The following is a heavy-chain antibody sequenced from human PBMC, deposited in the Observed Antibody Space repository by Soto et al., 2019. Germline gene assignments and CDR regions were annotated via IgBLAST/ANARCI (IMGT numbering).Heavy chain of an antibody. CDR2: ISYDGSNK. V-gene: IGHV3-30*18. J-gene: IGHJ4*02. Sequence: QVQLVESGGGVVQPGRSLRLSRAASGFTFSSYGMHWVRQAPGKGLEWVAVISYDGSNKYYADSVKGRFTISRDNSKNTLYLQMNSLRAEDTAVYYCAKGVLNDYFDYWGQGTLVTVSS. D-gene: IGHD1-1*01. CDR1: GFTFSSYG. CDR3: AKGVLNDYFDY.